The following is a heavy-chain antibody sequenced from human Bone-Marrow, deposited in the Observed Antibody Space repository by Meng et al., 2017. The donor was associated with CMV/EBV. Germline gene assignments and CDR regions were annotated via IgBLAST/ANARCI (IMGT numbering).Heavy chain of an antibody. CDR1: GGSISKTNSY. CDR2: ISYSGST. J-gene: IGHJ5*02. Sequence: GSLRLSCTVSGGSISKTNSYWGWIRQPPGKGLEWIGIISYSGSTYYNPSLKSRVTISVDTSKNQFSLKLSSVTAADTAVYYCARLLRFLRDWFDPWGQGTLVTVSS. V-gene: IGHV4-39*07. D-gene: IGHD3-3*01. CDR3: ARLLRFLRDWFDP.